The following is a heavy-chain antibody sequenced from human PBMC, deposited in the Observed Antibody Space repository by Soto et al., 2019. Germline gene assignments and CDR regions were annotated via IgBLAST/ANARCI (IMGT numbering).Heavy chain of an antibody. D-gene: IGHD6-19*01. J-gene: IGHJ6*02. CDR1: GGSISSYY. V-gene: IGHV4-59*01. Sequence: ETLSLTCTVSGGSISSYYWSWIRQPPGKGLEWIGYIYYSGSTNYNPSLKSRVTISVDTSKNQFSLKLSSVTAADTAVYYCARGIAVAAPWVYYYGMDVWGQGTTVTSP. CDR3: ARGIAVAAPWVYYYGMDV. CDR2: IYYSGST.